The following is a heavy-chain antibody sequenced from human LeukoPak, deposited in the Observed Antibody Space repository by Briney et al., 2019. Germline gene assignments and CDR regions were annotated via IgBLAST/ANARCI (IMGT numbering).Heavy chain of an antibody. J-gene: IGHJ5*02. V-gene: IGHV3-7*01. CDR2: IKQGGREK. D-gene: IGHD2-2*02. CDR1: GFTFSSSW. CDR3: ARIVPAAIVVSWTDP. Sequence: QSGGCLRLFCSASGFTFSSSWMGWVRQARGRGLELVPNIKQGGREKYYVECVEGRVTISRENAKNSLYLQMNSLRGEDTAVYYCARIVPAAIVVSWTDPGGEGSLVTVYS.